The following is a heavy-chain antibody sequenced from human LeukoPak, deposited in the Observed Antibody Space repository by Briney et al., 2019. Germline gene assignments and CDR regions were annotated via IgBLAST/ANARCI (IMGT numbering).Heavy chain of an antibody. CDR3: ARQQPRVQLDY. V-gene: IGHV3-48*04. Sequence: PGRSLRLSCAASRFTFSNYGMNWVRQAPGKGLEWVSYISSSDSSIYYADSVKGRFTISRDNAKNSLYLQMNSLRAEDTAVYYCARQQPRVQLDYWGQGTLVTVSS. D-gene: IGHD1-1*01. CDR2: ISSSDSSI. CDR1: RFTFSNYG. J-gene: IGHJ4*02.